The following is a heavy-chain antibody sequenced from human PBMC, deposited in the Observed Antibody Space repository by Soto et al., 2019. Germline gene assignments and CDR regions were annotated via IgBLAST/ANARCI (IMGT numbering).Heavy chain of an antibody. CDR1: GGSISSYY. J-gene: IGHJ4*02. CDR3: ARGYYDSSGYYGADY. V-gene: IGHV4-59*01. CDR2: IYYSGST. D-gene: IGHD3-22*01. Sequence: SETLSLTCTVSGGSISSYYWSWIRQPPGKGLEWIGYIYYSGSTNYNPSLKSRVTISVDTSKNQFSLKLSSVTAADTAVYYCARGYYDSSGYYGADYWGQGTLVTVSS.